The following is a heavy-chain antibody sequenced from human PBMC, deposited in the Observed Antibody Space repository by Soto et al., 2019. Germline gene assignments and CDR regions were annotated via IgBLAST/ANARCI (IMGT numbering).Heavy chain of an antibody. Sequence: GGSLRLSCAASGFTFSSYDMHWVRQAPGKGLEWVAVISYDGSNKYYEDSVKGRFTISRDNSKNTLYLKMNSLRAEDTAVYYCAKDLEGDCDWGQGT. CDR2: ISYDGSNK. V-gene: IGHV3-30*18. J-gene: IGHJ4*02. CDR1: GFTFSSYD. CDR3: AKDLEGDCD. D-gene: IGHD2-21*02.